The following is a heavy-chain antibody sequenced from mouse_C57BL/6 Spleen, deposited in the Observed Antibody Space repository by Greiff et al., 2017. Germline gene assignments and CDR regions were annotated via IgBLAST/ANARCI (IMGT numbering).Heavy chain of an antibody. D-gene: IGHD5-1*01. Sequence: QVQLQQPGAELVKPGASVKLSCKASGYTFTSYWMHWVKQRPGQGLEWIGMIHPNSGSTNYNEKFKSKATLTVDKSTSTAYMQLSSLTSEDSAVYYCARREYTWFAYWGQGTLVTVSA. J-gene: IGHJ3*01. CDR1: GYTFTSYW. CDR3: ARREYTWFAY. CDR2: IHPNSGST. V-gene: IGHV1-64*01.